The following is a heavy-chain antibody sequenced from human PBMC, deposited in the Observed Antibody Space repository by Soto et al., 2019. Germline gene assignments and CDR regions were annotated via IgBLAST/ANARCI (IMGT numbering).Heavy chain of an antibody. Sequence: PGGSLRLSCASSGFTFSSYSMNWVRQAPGKGLEWVSSISSSSSYIYYADSVKGRFTISRDNAKNSLYLQMNSLRADDTAVYYCAREISVRGGNFDYWGQGTLVTVSS. V-gene: IGHV3-21*01. CDR3: AREISVRGGNFDY. J-gene: IGHJ4*02. CDR1: GFTFSSYS. D-gene: IGHD3-10*01. CDR2: ISSSSSYI.